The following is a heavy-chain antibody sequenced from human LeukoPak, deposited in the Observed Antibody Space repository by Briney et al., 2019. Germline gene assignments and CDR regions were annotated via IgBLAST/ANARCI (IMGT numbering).Heavy chain of an antibody. D-gene: IGHD6-13*01. CDR3: ARDATIAAPLMS. CDR2: IFHGVTT. CDR1: GSSINTPYY. J-gene: IGHJ4*02. Sequence: SETLSLTCSVSGSSINTPYYWAWIRQPPGEGLEWIGNIFHGVTTFYNPSLMNRVAISVDTSKNQFSLKLTSVTAADTPVYYCARDATIAAPLMSWGQGTLVIVSS. V-gene: IGHV4-38-2*02.